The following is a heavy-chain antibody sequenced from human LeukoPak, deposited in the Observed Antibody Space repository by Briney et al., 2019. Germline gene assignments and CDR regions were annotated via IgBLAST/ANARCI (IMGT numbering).Heavy chain of an antibody. CDR3: ARIRDGGLWFGERGDDAFDI. Sequence: SGPTLVKPTQTLTLTCTFSGFSLSTSGMCVSWIRQPPGKALEWLARIDWDDDKYYSTSLKTRLTISKDTSKNQVVLTMTNMDPVDTATYYCARIRDGGLWFGERGDDAFDIWGQGTMVTVSS. CDR1: GFSLSTSGMC. V-gene: IGHV2-70*11. CDR2: IDWDDDK. J-gene: IGHJ3*02. D-gene: IGHD3-10*01.